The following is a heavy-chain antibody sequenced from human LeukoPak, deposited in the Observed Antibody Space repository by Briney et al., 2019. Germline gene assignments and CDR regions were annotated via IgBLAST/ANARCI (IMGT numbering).Heavy chain of an antibody. Sequence: ASVKVSCKVSGYTLTELSMQRVRQAPGKGLEWMGGFDPEDGETIYAQKFQGRVTMTEDTSADTAYMELSSLRSEDTAVYYCATARPNEVAAVDVWGKGTTVTVSS. CDR1: GYTLTELS. J-gene: IGHJ6*04. CDR3: ATARPNEVAAVDV. V-gene: IGHV1-24*01. D-gene: IGHD6-13*01. CDR2: FDPEDGET.